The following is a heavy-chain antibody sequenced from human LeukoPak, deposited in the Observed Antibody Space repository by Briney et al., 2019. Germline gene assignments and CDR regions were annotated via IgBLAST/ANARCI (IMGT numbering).Heavy chain of an antibody. CDR1: GFTFSSYS. D-gene: IGHD3-22*01. V-gene: IGHV3-21*01. CDR2: ISSSSSYI. Sequence: GGSLRLSCAASGFTFSSYSMSWVRQAPGKGLEWVSSISSSSSYIYYADSVKGRFTISRDNAKNSLYLQMNSLRAEDTAVYYCARDPISSPPAPPSMIVVVTRDDYWGRGTLVTVSS. CDR3: ARDPISSPPAPPSMIVVVTRDDY. J-gene: IGHJ4*02.